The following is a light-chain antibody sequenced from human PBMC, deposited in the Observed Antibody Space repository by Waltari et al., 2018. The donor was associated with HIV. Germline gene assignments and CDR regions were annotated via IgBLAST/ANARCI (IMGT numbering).Light chain of an antibody. CDR1: ILAKKY. CDR3: YSAANYIWV. J-gene: IGLJ3*02. CDR2: KDN. V-gene: IGLV3-27*01. Sequence: SFELTQPSSVSVSPGQTARITCSGDILAKKYVRWLQQRPGHAPLLIIFKDNERPSVIPERCSGSSTGTTVTLTISGVQVEYEADYYCYSAANYIWVCGGGTRLTVL.